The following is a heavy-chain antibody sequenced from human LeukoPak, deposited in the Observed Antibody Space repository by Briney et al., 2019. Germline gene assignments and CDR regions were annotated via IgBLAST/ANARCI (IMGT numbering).Heavy chain of an antibody. J-gene: IGHJ4*02. V-gene: IGHV3-11*06. CDR1: GFTFSDYH. CDR2: ISLSSTYA. CDR3: ARDGWFGELDKDHFDY. D-gene: IGHD3-10*01. Sequence: GGSLRLSCAASGFTFSDYHMSWIRQAPGKGLEWVSYISLSSTYANYADSVKGRFTISRDNAKNLLYLQMNSLRAEDTAVYYCARDGWFGELDKDHFDYWGQGTLVTVSS.